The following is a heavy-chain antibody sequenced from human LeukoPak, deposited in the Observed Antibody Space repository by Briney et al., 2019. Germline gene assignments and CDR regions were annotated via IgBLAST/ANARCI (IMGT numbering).Heavy chain of an antibody. D-gene: IGHD6-13*01. V-gene: IGHV1-2*06. CDR1: GYTFTGYY. CDR2: INPNSGGT. Sequence: GASVKVSCKASGYTFTGYYMHWVRQAPGQGLEWMGRINPNSGGTSYAQKFQGRVTMTRDTSISTAYMELSRLRSDDTAVYYCARLGFGRIAAASWGQGTLVTVSS. J-gene: IGHJ5*02. CDR3: ARLGFGRIAAAS.